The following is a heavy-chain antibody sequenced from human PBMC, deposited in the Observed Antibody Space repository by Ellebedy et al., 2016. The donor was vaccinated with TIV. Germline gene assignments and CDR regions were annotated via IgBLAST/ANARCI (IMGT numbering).Heavy chain of an antibody. V-gene: IGHV5-51*01. J-gene: IGHJ6*02. Sequence: GESLKISCKASGYIFTNYWIAWVRQMPGEGLEYMGTTYPGDSDTRYSPSSQGQVTVSADKSISTAYLQWYSLKASDTAIYYCARQNDMLMDVWGQGTTVTVSS. CDR3: ARQNDMLMDV. CDR2: TYPGDSDT. CDR1: GYIFTNYW. D-gene: IGHD3-9*01.